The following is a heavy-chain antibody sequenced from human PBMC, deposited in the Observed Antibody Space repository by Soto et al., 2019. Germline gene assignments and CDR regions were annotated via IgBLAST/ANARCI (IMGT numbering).Heavy chain of an antibody. J-gene: IGHJ4*02. CDR1: GFSFSTFW. D-gene: IGHD4-17*01. CDR2: INQDGSEK. V-gene: IGHV3-7*01. Sequence: GGSLRLSCVTSGFSFSTFWLNWVRQAPGRGLEWVANINQDGSEKYYVDSVKGRFTISRDNAQNSLYLQMNSLRVEDTAVYYCARDPGVTNYYFDYWGQGALVTVSS. CDR3: ARDPGVTNYYFDY.